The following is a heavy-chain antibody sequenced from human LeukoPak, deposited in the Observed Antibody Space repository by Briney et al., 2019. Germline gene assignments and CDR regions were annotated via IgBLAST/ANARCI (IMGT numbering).Heavy chain of an antibody. CDR2: ISTSGDTI. D-gene: IGHD6-13*01. CDR3: ARGWGSSWYYFDY. V-gene: IGHV3-11*01. Sequence: GGSLRLSCAASGFTSSGYYMSWICQAPGKGLEWVSYISTSGDTIYYADSVKGRFTISRDNAKNSLYLQMNSLRAEDTAVYYCARGWGSSWYYFDYWGQGTLVTVSS. J-gene: IGHJ4*02. CDR1: GFTSSGYY.